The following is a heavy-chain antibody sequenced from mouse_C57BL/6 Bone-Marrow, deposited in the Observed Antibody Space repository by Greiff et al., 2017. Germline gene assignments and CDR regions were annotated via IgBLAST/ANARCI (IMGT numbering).Heavy chain of an antibody. CDR3: ARDGSSYEGY. J-gene: IGHJ2*01. CDR2: IHPNSGST. CDR1: GYTFTSYW. D-gene: IGHD1-1*01. V-gene: IGHV1-64*01. Sequence: VQLQQSGAELVKPGASVKLSCKASGYTFTSYWMHWVKQRPGQGLEWIGMIHPNSGSTNYNEKFKSKATLTVDKSSSTAYMQLSSLTSEDSAVYYCARDGSSYEGYWGQGTTLTVSS.